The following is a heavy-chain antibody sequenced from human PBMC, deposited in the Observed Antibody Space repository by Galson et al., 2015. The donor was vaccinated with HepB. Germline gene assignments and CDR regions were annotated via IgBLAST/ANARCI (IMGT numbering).Heavy chain of an antibody. J-gene: IGHJ4*02. V-gene: IGHV3-33*01. CDR1: GFNFSRYA. Sequence: SLRLSCAASGFNFSRYAIHWVRQAPGKGLECVALRDSVKGRFTISTDNSKNTLYLLISCLRDEDTAIYYCARSQAAAGYFDFWGQGTLLTVSS. D-gene: IGHD6-13*01. CDR3: ARSQAAAGYFDF.